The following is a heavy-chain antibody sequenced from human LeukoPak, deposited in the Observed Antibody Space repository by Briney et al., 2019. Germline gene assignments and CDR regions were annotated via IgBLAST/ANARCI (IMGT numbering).Heavy chain of an antibody. CDR1: GGSISSGSYY. D-gene: IGHD3-10*01. Sequence: PSETLSLTCTVSGGSISSGSYYWGWIRQPPGKGLEWIGSIYYSGSTYYNPSLKSRVTISVDTSKNQFSLKLNSVTAADTAVYYCARTVGSGSYSTGAFDIWGQGTKVTVSS. CDR3: ARTVGSGSYSTGAFDI. CDR2: IYYSGST. J-gene: IGHJ3*02. V-gene: IGHV4-39*07.